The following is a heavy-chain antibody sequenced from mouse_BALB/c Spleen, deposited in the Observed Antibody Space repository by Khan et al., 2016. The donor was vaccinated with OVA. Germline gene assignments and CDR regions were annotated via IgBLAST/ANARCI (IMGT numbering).Heavy chain of an antibody. Sequence: VQLQESGAELMKPGASVKISCKATGYTFSSYWIEWVKQRPGHGLEWIEEILPGSDNTNYNEKFKGKATLTADTSSNTAYMQLSSLTSEDSAVYYCARGAGTTYGMDYWGQGTSVTVSS. CDR2: ILPGSDNT. CDR1: GYTFSSYW. CDR3: ARGAGTTYGMDY. V-gene: IGHV1-9*01. D-gene: IGHD4-1*01. J-gene: IGHJ4*01.